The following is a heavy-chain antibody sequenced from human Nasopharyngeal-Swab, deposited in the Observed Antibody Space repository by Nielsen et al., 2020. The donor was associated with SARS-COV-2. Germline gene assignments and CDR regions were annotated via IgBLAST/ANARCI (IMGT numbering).Heavy chain of an antibody. D-gene: IGHD3-3*01. J-gene: IGHJ5*01. Sequence: GESLKISCAASGLTLSGHAMNRVRQAPGKGLEWLAYISSSSGTIYYTESVKGRFSISRDNAKNSLFLQMNSLRAEDTAVYYCARDQTYWSGYYIDSWGQGTLVTVSS. CDR3: ARDQTYWSGYYIDS. CDR1: GLTLSGHA. V-gene: IGHV3-48*04. CDR2: ISSSSGTI.